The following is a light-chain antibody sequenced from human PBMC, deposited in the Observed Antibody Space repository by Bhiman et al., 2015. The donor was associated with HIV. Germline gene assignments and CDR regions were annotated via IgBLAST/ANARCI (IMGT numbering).Light chain of an antibody. CDR2: EKVSGPSGVLN. J-gene: IGLJ3*02. Sequence: QSVLTQPPAVSGAPGQRVSISCTGTTTNIGAGYDVHWYRHLPGTAPELLIFEKVSGPSGVLNKRPSGLPDRFSASKSGTSASLAITGLEAEDEADYYCQSYDSSLTVPLFGGGTKLTVL. CDR3: QSYDSSLTVPL. CDR1: TTNIGAGYD. V-gene: IGLV1-40*01.